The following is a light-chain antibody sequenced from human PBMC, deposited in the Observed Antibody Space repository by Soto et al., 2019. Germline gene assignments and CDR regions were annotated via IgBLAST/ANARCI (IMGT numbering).Light chain of an antibody. CDR1: QDISNY. J-gene: IGKJ5*01. V-gene: IGKV1-33*01. Sequence: DIEMTQSPPTLSVSLGDRVTITCRASQDISNYLPWFQQKPGKAPQLLIFDVSTLQTGVPSRFSGAGSGTEFALTISSLESEDIATYYCQQYDSLPLTFGQGTRLDIK. CDR3: QQYDSLPLT. CDR2: DVS.